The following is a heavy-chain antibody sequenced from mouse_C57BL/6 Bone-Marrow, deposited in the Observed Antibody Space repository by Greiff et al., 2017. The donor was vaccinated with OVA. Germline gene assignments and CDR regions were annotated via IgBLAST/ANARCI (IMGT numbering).Heavy chain of an antibody. J-gene: IGHJ3*01. CDR1: GYTFTSYG. Sequence: VQLQQSGAELARPGASVKLSCKASGYTFTSYGISWVKQRTGQGLEWIGEIYPRSGNTYYNEKFKGKATLTAAKSSSTAYMELRGLTSEDSAVYFCARGARQLRLWFAYWGQGTLVTVSA. CDR3: ARGARQLRLWFAY. V-gene: IGHV1-81*01. CDR2: IYPRSGNT. D-gene: IGHD3-2*02.